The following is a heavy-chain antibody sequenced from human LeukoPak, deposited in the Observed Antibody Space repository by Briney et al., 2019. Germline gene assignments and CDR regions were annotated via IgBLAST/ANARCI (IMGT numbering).Heavy chain of an antibody. D-gene: IGHD1-1*01. V-gene: IGHV3-30*18. J-gene: IGHJ4*02. CDR1: GFTFSNYA. CDR2: IYYDGNSQ. CDR3: AKPYPTLTTSAVLDN. Sequence: PGRSLTLSCAASGFTFSNYAIHWVRQAPGRGLEWVAAIYYDGNSQHYGAPVKGRFTISRDNYKNTVYLQINTLRTDDAAIYYCAKPYPTLTTSAVLDNWGQGTLVTVSS.